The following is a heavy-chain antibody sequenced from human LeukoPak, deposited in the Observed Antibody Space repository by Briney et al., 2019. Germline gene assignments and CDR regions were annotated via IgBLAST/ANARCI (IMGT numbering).Heavy chain of an antibody. Sequence: GSSVKVSCKASGGTFSSYAISWVRQAPGQGLEWMGGIIPIFGTANYAQKFQGRVTITTDESTSTAYMELSSLRSEDTAVYYRARDTPYRGGYYYFDHWGQGNLVTVSS. D-gene: IGHD1-26*01. CDR1: GGTFSSYA. CDR3: ARDTPYRGGYYYFDH. V-gene: IGHV1-69*05. CDR2: IIPIFGTA. J-gene: IGHJ4*02.